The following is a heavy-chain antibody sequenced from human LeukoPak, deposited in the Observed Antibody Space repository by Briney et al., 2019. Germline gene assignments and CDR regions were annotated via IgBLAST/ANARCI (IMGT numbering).Heavy chain of an antibody. D-gene: IGHD3-22*01. Sequence: GGSLRLSCAASRFTFSSYWMSWVRQAPGKGLEWVANIKENGNEKNYVDSVKGRFTISRDNAKNALYLQMNSLRPEDTAFYYCAKGEGLYYDTEPGNYWGQGTLVTVSS. V-gene: IGHV3-7*03. CDR1: RFTFSSYW. CDR2: IKENGNEK. CDR3: AKGEGLYYDTEPGNY. J-gene: IGHJ4*02.